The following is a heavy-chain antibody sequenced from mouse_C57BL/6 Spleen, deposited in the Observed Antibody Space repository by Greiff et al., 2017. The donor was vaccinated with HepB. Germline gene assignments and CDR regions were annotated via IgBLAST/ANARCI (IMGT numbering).Heavy chain of an antibody. D-gene: IGHD1-1*01. V-gene: IGHV1-82*01. J-gene: IGHJ2*01. Sequence: VQLQQSGPELVKPGASVKISCKASGYAFSSSWMTWVKQRPGKGLAWIGRIYPGDGDTNYTGKFKGKATLTADKSSSTAYMQLSSLTSEHSAVYFWALYGSRGDYFDYWGQGNTLTVSS. CDR3: ALYGSRGDYFDY. CDR2: IYPGDGDT. CDR1: GYAFSSSW.